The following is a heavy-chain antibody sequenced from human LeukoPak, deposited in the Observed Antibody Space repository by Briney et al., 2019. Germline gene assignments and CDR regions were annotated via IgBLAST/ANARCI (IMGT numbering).Heavy chain of an antibody. Sequence: ASVKVSCKASGYTFTTYYMHWVRQAPGQGLEWMGIINPDSGSTNYAQNFQGRVTMTRDTSTSPVYMELSSLRSEDTAVYYCARDLQARVALYSPDFWGQGTLVTVSS. V-gene: IGHV1-46*01. D-gene: IGHD2-21*01. CDR3: ARDLQARVALYSPDF. CDR2: INPDSGST. CDR1: GYTFTTYY. J-gene: IGHJ4*02.